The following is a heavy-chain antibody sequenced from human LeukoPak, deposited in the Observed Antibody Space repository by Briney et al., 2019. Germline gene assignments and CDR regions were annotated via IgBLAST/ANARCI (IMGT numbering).Heavy chain of an antibody. D-gene: IGHD6-13*01. V-gene: IGHV3-53*01. J-gene: IGHJ6*03. CDR3: AKGQQLVKGAFYYYMDV. Sequence: GGSLRLSCAASGFTVSSNYMSWVRQAPGKGLEWVSVIYSGGSTYYADSVKGRFTISRDNSKNTLYLQMNSLRAEDTAVYYCAKGQQLVKGAFYYYMDVWGKGTTVTVSS. CDR2: IYSGGST. CDR1: GFTVSSNY.